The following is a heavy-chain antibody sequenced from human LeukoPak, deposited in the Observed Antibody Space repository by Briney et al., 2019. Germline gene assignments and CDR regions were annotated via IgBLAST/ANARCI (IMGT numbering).Heavy chain of an antibody. Sequence: SEPLSLTCAASGGSFSGYYWTWIRQPPGKGLEWIGEITHSESTKYKPSLKSRVTISVDTSKNRFSLKLSSVTAADTAVYYCVRGIGDWARFDPWGQGTLVMVSS. D-gene: IGHD2-21*02. CDR3: VRGIGDWARFDP. V-gene: IGHV4-34*01. CDR1: GGSFSGYY. J-gene: IGHJ5*02. CDR2: ITHSEST.